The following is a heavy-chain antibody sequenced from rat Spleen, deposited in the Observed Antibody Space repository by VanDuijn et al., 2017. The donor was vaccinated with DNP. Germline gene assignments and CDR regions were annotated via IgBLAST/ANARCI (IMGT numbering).Heavy chain of an antibody. J-gene: IGHJ1*01. V-gene: IGHV3-1*01. Sequence: EVQLQESGPGLVKPSQSPPLTCSVTGYSITRNYWGWIRKFPGNKMEWMGYINFSGSTGYNPSLKSRISITRDTSKNQFFLQLNSITTEDTATYYCARGFNTDHYYAHWYFDSWGPGTTVTVSS. CDR3: ARGFNTDHYYAHWYFDS. D-gene: IGHD1-6*01. CDR1: GYSITRNY. CDR2: INFSGST.